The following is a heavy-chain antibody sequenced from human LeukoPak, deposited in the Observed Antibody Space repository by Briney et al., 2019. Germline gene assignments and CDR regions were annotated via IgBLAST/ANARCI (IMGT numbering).Heavy chain of an antibody. J-gene: IGHJ6*03. CDR3: AKPRDYDFWSGYYKGGPDYYYYMDV. Sequence: GGSLRLSCAASGFSFSSYAMSWVRQAPGKGLEWVSGIRGSGVSTYYADSVKGRFTISRDNSKNTLYLQMNSLRAEDTAVYYCAKPRDYDFWSGYYKGGPDYYYYMDVWGKGTTVTVSS. CDR1: GFSFSSYA. V-gene: IGHV3-23*01. D-gene: IGHD3-3*01. CDR2: IRGSGVST.